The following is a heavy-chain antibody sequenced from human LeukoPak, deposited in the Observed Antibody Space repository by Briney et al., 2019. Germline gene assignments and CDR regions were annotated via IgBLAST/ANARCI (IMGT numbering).Heavy chain of an antibody. V-gene: IGHV4-30-4*08. Sequence: PSETLSLTCTVSGGSISSGDYYWSWIRQPPGKGLEWIGYIYYSGSTYYSPSLKSRVTISVDTSKNQFSLKLSSVTAADTAVYYCARVLGGKVFDYWGQGTLVTVSS. J-gene: IGHJ4*02. CDR1: GGSISSGDYY. CDR3: ARVLGGKVFDY. D-gene: IGHD4-23*01. CDR2: IYYSGST.